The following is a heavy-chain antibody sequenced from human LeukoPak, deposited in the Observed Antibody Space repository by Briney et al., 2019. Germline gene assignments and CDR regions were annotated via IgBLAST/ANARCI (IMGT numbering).Heavy chain of an antibody. CDR2: ISYSGTT. CDR3: ARGAPGGPRNPGAFDI. J-gene: IGHJ3*02. D-gene: IGHD3-10*01. Sequence: SETLSLTCTVSGGSISTSTYCWGWIRQPPGKGLEGIGGISYSGTTYYNPSLKSRVTISVDTSNNQFSLRLTSVTAADTAVYYCARGAPGGPRNPGAFDIWGQGTMVTVSS. CDR1: GGSISTSTYC. V-gene: IGHV4-39*01.